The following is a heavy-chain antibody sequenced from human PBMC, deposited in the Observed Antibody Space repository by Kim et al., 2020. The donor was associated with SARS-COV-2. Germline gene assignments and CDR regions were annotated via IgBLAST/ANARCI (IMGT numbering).Heavy chain of an antibody. CDR2: IIPIFGTA. D-gene: IGHD2-2*01. Sequence: SVKVSCKASGGTFSSYAISWVRQAPGQGLEWMGGIIPIFGTANYAQKFQGRVTITADESTSTAYMELSSLRSEDTAVYYCAKSIDCSSTSCHSLVFDYWGQGTLVTVSS. J-gene: IGHJ4*02. CDR1: GGTFSSYA. CDR3: AKSIDCSSTSCHSLVFDY. V-gene: IGHV1-69*13.